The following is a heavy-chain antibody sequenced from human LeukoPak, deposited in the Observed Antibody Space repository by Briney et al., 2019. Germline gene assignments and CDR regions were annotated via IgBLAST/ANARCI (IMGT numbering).Heavy chain of an antibody. Sequence: GASLQISCQGSGYLFSSYWIGWVRQLPGKAPEWMGVIYPGDSDTRYRPPFQGQVTMSADKSTTTAYLQWRSLRASDSAMYYCARQGHIVGGGWFDPWGQGTLVTVSS. CDR3: ARQGHIVGGGWFDP. J-gene: IGHJ5*02. V-gene: IGHV5-51*01. CDR1: GYLFSSYW. D-gene: IGHD2-15*01. CDR2: IYPGDSDT.